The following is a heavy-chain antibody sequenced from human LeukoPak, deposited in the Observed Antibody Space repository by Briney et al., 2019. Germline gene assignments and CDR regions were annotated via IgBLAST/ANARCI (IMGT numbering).Heavy chain of an antibody. CDR3: ARDSGRGSYYPNWFDP. CDR1: GYTLTSSG. D-gene: IGHD1-26*01. V-gene: IGHV1-18*01. CDR2: ISGYNGYT. J-gene: IGHJ5*02. Sequence: ASVKVSCKTSGYTLTSSGISWVRQAPGQGLEWMGWISGYNGYTKSAQNLQGRVTMTTDTSTNTAYMELRSLISDDTAVYYCARDSGRGSYYPNWFDPWGQGTLVTVSS.